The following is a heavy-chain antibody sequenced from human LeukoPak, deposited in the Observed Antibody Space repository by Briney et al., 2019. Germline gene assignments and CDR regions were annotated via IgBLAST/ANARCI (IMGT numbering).Heavy chain of an antibody. V-gene: IGHV3-30*04. CDR3: AKDQAPDYYDSSGYYYAGLDY. J-gene: IGHJ4*02. D-gene: IGHD3-22*01. CDR1: GFSFISYA. Sequence: GGSLRLSCAASGFSFISYAIHWVRQAPGKGLEWVAVISFHGTDTFYADSVKGRFTISRDNAKNSLYLQMNSLRAEDTALYYCAKDQAPDYYDSSGYYYAGLDYWGQGTLVTVSS. CDR2: ISFHGTDT.